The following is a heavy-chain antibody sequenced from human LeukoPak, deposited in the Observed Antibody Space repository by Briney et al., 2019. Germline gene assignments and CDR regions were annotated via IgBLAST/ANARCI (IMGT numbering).Heavy chain of an antibody. CDR3: AKHYGDYYYYYMDV. D-gene: IGHD4-17*01. V-gene: IGHV3-23*01. CDR1: GFTFSTYA. J-gene: IGHJ6*03. Sequence: GGSLRLSCAASGFTFSTYAMTWVRQAPGKGLEWVSTINDSGESTYYADSVKGRFSISRDNSKNTLYLQMNSLRAEDTAKYYCAKHYGDYYYYYMDVWGKGTTVTVSS. CDR2: INDSGEST.